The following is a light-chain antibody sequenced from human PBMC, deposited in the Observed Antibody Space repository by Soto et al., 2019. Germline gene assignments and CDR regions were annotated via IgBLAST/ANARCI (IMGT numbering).Light chain of an antibody. Sequence: QSVLTQPASVSGSAEQSITISCTGTSSDVGGYNYVSWYQQHPGKAPKLMIYDVSNRPSGVSNRFSGSESGNTASLTISGLQAEDEADYYCISYTSSSTPVVFGGGTKLTVL. CDR1: SSDVGGYNY. V-gene: IGLV2-14*01. CDR3: ISYTSSSTPVV. J-gene: IGLJ2*01. CDR2: DVS.